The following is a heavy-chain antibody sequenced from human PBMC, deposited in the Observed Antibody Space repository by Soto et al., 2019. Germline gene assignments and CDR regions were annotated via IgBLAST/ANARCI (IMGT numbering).Heavy chain of an antibody. Sequence: QVQLVQSGAEVKKPGASVKVSCRTSGYTFSGFYIHWVRQAPGQGLESMGWIYPDSGGTDYAQKFQGRVTMTRDTSISTAYMELSRLRADDTAVYYCRVTGVSEVDYWGQGTLVTVSS. CDR2: IYPDSGGT. CDR1: GYTFSGFY. V-gene: IGHV1-2*02. CDR3: RVTGVSEVDY. J-gene: IGHJ4*02. D-gene: IGHD2-8*01.